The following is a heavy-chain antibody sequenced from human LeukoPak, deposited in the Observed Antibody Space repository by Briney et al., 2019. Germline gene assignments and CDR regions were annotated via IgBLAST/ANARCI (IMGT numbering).Heavy chain of an antibody. V-gene: IGHV3-9*01. CDR3: AKDRTAYSYGSIDH. J-gene: IGHJ4*02. D-gene: IGHD5-18*01. CDR1: GFTFSSYE. Sequence: GGSLRLSCAASGFTFSSYEFNWVRQAPGKGLEWVSGITWNSGRIGYADSVKGRFTISRDNAKNSLYLQVNSLREEDTALYYCAKDRTAYSYGSIDHWGQGTLVTVSS. CDR2: ITWNSGRI.